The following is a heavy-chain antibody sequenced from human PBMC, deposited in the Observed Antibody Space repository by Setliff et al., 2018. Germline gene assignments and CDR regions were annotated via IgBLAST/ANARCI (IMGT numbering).Heavy chain of an antibody. CDR1: GGSISSGSDY. CDR2: INHRGFT. CDR3: ARGRIAERPEAIDY. D-gene: IGHD6-6*01. J-gene: IGHJ4*02. V-gene: IGHV4-39*07. Sequence: SETLSLTCSVSGGSISSGSDYWTWIRQPPGERLEWIGEINHRGFTDYKPSLKSRLTMSVDTSRNQFSLNLGSVTAADTGVYYCARGRIAERPEAIDYWGQGTPVTVSS.